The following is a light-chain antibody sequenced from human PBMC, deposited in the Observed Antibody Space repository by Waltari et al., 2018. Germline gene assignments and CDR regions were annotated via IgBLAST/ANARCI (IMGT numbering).Light chain of an antibody. J-gene: IGKJ4*01. Sequence: EVLMTQSPATLSVSPGERVTLSCTASQSIHDNLAWYQQKPGQAPRLLIYGVSTRATAVPARFRGSGSGTEFTLTISSLQSEDFGVYYCQQYNRWPPLSFGGGTKVDIK. CDR3: QQYNRWPPLS. V-gene: IGKV3-15*01. CDR2: GVS. CDR1: QSIHDN.